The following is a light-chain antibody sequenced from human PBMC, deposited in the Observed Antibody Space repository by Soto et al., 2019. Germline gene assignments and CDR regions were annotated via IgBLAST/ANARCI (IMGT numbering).Light chain of an antibody. V-gene: IGKV1-39*01. CDR2: EST. J-gene: IGKJ1*01. Sequence: DIHMTQSPSSLSASVGDTIIITCRASQNVRSYLNWYQQKSGRAPNLLIYESTNLESGVPSRFSGDGFGTDFTLTISSLHPEDFATYYCQQSFFAPPTSGRGTKVEI. CDR1: QNVRSY. CDR3: QQSFFAPPT.